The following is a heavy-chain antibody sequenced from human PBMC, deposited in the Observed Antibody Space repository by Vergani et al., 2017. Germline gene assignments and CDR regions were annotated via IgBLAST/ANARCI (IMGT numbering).Heavy chain of an antibody. CDR2: IIPIFGTA. D-gene: IGHD1-26*01. V-gene: IGHV1-69*01. CDR3: AGGELLSFYYYYMDV. CDR1: GGTFSSYA. J-gene: IGHJ6*03. Sequence: QVQLVQSGAEVKKPGSSVHVSCKASGGTFSSYAISWVRQAPGQGLEWMGGIIPIFGTANYAQKFQGRVTITADESTSTAYMVLSRLRAEDTAVYYCAGGELLSFYYYYMDVWGKGTTVTVSS.